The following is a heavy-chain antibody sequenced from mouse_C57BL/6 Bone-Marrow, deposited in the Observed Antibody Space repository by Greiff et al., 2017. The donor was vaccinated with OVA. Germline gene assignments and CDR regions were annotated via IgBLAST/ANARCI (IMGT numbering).Heavy chain of an antibody. D-gene: IGHD3-2*02. J-gene: IGHJ3*01. CDR1: GYTFTSYW. CDR2: IDPSDSET. Sequence: QVQLQQPGAELVRPGSSVKLSCKASGYTFTSYWMHWVKQRPIQGLEWIGNIDPSDSETHYNQKFKDKATLTVDKSSSTAYMQLSSLTSEDSAVYYCARRCSSGPAWFAYWGQGTLVTVSA. CDR3: ARRCSSGPAWFAY. V-gene: IGHV1-52*01.